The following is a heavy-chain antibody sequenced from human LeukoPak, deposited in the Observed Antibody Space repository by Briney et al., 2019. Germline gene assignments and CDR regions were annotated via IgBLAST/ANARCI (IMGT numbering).Heavy chain of an antibody. CDR2: INPNSGGT. Sequence: ASVKVSCKASGYTFTVYYMHWVRQAPGQGLEWMGWINPNSGGTNYAQKFQGGVTMTRDTSISTAYMELSRLRSDDTAVYYCARVRSSGYDEVPLDYWGQGTLVTVSS. CDR1: GYTFTVYY. V-gene: IGHV1-2*02. CDR3: ARVRSSGYDEVPLDY. J-gene: IGHJ4*02. D-gene: IGHD5-12*01.